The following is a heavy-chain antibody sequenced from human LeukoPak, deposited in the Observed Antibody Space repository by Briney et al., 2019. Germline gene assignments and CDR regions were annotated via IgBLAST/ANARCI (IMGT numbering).Heavy chain of an antibody. CDR1: GGSISSSCYY. Sequence: SETLSLTCTVSGGSISSSCYYWGWIRQPPGKGLEWIGSIYYSGSTYYNPSLKSRVTISVDTSKNQFSLKLSSVTAADTAVYYCARAPRHIWCSGGSCYSGAFDIWGQGTMVTVSS. CDR3: ARAPRHIWCSGGSCYSGAFDI. D-gene: IGHD2-15*01. CDR2: IYYSGST. V-gene: IGHV4-39*07. J-gene: IGHJ3*02.